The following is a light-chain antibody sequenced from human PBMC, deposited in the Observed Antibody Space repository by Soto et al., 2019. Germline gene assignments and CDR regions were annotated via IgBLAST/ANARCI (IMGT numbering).Light chain of an antibody. CDR2: GAS. Sequence: VVTQSPGTLSLSPGERATLSCRASQSVDRTYLAWYQQKPGQAPRLVIYGASSRASGIPDRFSGDGFGTDFTLAISRLEPEDYAVYYCHQYSDVPRTFGQGTRLEIK. V-gene: IGKV3-20*01. J-gene: IGKJ5*01. CDR1: QSVDRTY. CDR3: HQYSDVPRT.